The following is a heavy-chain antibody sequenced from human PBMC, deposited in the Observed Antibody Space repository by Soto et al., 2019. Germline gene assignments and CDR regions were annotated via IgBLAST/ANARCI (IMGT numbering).Heavy chain of an antibody. D-gene: IGHD4-17*01. Sequence: SETLSLTCTVSGDSIRTYYWSWIRQPPGKGLEWMGSIFYSGSTNYNPSLKSRVALSVDTSKNHFSLNLNSVTAADTAVYYCARADGDNVYFDSWGQGTLVTVSS. V-gene: IGHV4-59*01. CDR2: IFYSGST. J-gene: IGHJ4*02. CDR3: ARADGDNVYFDS. CDR1: GDSIRTYY.